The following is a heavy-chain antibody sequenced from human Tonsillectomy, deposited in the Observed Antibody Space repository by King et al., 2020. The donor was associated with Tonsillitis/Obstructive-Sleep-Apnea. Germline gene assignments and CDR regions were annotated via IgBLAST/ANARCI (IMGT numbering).Heavy chain of an antibody. J-gene: IGHJ6*03. CDR1: GGSFSGYY. Sequence: VQLQQWGAGLLKPSETLSLTCAVCGGSFSGYYWSWIRQPPGKGLEWIGEINHSGSTNYNPSLKSRVTISVDTSKNQFSLKLSSVTAADTAVYYCARGDVVVIALRPGVYMDVWGKGTTVTVSS. D-gene: IGHD2-21*01. CDR3: ARGDVVVIALRPGVYMDV. CDR2: INHSGST. V-gene: IGHV4-34*01.